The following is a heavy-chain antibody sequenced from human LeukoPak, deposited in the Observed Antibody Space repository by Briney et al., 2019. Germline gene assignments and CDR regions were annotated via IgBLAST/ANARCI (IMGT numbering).Heavy chain of an antibody. J-gene: IGHJ4*02. CDR1: GFTFSSYW. V-gene: IGHV3-7*01. CDR2: IKQGGSEK. CDR3: ARSVLTGTDYFDY. D-gene: IGHD1-7*01. Sequence: GGSLRLSCAASGFTFSSYWMTWVRQAPGKGLEWLASIKQGGSEKYYVDSVRGRFTISRDNAKNSLYLQMNSLRAEDTAVYYCARSVLTGTDYFDYWGQGTLVTVSS.